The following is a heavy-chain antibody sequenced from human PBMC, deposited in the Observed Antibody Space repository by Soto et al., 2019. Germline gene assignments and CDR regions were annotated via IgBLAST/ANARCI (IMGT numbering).Heavy chain of an antibody. CDR2: INAGNGNT. CDR1: GYTFTSYA. V-gene: IGHV1-3*01. D-gene: IGHD5-18*01. CDR3: ARANSGYSYGTWFDY. Sequence: EASVKVSCKASGYTFTSYAMHWVRQAPGQRLEWMGWINAGNGNTKYSQKFQGRVTITRDTSASTAYMELSSLRSEDTAVYYCARANSGYSYGTWFDYWGQGTLVTVSS. J-gene: IGHJ4*02.